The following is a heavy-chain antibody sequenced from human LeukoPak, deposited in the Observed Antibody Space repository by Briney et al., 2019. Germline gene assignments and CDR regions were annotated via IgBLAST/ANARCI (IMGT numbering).Heavy chain of an antibody. Sequence: GGSLRLSCAASGFTFSDYYMSWIRQAPGKGLEWVSYIRSSGSTIYYADSVKGRFTISMDNAKNSLYLQMNSLRAEDTAVYYCARAPTHYYDSSGYYIDPYFDYWGQGTLVTVSS. V-gene: IGHV3-11*04. CDR1: GFTFSDYY. CDR2: IRSSGSTI. CDR3: ARAPTHYYDSSGYYIDPYFDY. D-gene: IGHD3-22*01. J-gene: IGHJ4*02.